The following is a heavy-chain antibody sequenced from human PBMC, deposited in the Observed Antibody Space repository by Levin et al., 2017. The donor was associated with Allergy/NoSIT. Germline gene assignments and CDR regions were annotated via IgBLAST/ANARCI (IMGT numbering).Heavy chain of an antibody. CDR1: GFTFSTYA. J-gene: IGHJ3*02. CDR3: SQCNDYSGRYSQAFDI. Sequence: GGSLRLSCAASGFTFSTYAMIWVRQAPGKGLEWVSSISTIGTHYADSVKGRFTIPRDNSRNTLSLRMNSLRVEDTAVSYCSQCNDYSGRYSQAFDIWGQGTMATVTS. CDR2: ISTIGT. D-gene: IGHD3-16*01. V-gene: IGHV3-23*01.